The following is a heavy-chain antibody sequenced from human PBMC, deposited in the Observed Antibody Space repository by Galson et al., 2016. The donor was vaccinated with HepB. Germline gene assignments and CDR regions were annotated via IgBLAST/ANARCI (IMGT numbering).Heavy chain of an antibody. CDR2: IYSGGST. D-gene: IGHD4-11*01. Sequence: SLRLSCAASGVTVSNNFMSWVRQAPGKGLEWVSIIYSGGSTYYADSVKGRFTISTDNSKNTVYLQMNSLSIEDTAVYYCARNVPVTAYGYWGQGTLVTVSS. CDR1: GVTVSNNF. J-gene: IGHJ4*02. V-gene: IGHV3-66*01. CDR3: ARNVPVTAYGY.